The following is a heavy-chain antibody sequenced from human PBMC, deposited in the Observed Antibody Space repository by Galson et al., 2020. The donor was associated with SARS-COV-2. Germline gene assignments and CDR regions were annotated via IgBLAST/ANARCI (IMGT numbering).Heavy chain of an antibody. V-gene: IGHV3-53*04. D-gene: IGHD4-17*01. Sequence: QLGESLKLSCAASGFTVSSNSMSWVRQAPGQGLEWVSVIYSGGSTYYADSVKGRFTISRHNSKNTLYLQMNSLRAEDTAVYYCARDYGELYFDYWGQGTLVTVSS. J-gene: IGHJ4*02. CDR2: IYSGGST. CDR3: ARDYGELYFDY. CDR1: GFTVSSNS.